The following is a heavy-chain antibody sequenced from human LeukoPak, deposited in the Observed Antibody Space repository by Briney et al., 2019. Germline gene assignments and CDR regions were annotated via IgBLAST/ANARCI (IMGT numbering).Heavy chain of an antibody. CDR2: ISAYNGNT. CDR1: GYTFTSYG. V-gene: IGHV1-18*01. CDR3: VGGAGPQFDY. J-gene: IGHJ4*02. D-gene: IGHD3-16*01. Sequence: RASVKVSCKASGYTFTSYGISWVRQAPGQGLEWMGWISAYNGNTNYAQKLQGRVTMTTDTSTSTAYMELRSLRAEDTALYYCVGGAGPQFDYWGQGTLVTVSS.